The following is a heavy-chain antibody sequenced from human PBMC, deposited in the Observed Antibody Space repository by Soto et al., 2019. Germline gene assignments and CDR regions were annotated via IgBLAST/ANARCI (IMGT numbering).Heavy chain of an antibody. D-gene: IGHD6-13*01. CDR3: AKDRPRIAAAGTIQIAH. V-gene: IGHV3-23*01. CDR2: ISGSGGST. Sequence: GGSLRLSCAASGFTFSSYAMSWVRQAPGKGLEWVSAISGSGGSTYYADSVKGRFTISRDNSKNTLYLQMNSLRAEDTAVYYCAKDRPRIAAAGTIQIAHWGQGTLVTVSS. CDR1: GFTFSSYA. J-gene: IGHJ4*02.